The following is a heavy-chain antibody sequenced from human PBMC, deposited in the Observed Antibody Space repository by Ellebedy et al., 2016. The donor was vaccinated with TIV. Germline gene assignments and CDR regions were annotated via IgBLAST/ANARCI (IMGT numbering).Heavy chain of an antibody. Sequence: GESLKISXAASGSTFSSYAIHWVRQAPGKGLEWVTIISYDGNTKYYADSVEGRFTISRDNSKNTLYLQMNSLRAEDTALYYCARAKRGNSWDGAFDIWGQGTLVTVSS. CDR2: ISYDGNTK. CDR1: GSTFSSYA. CDR3: ARAKRGNSWDGAFDI. V-gene: IGHV3-30-3*01. D-gene: IGHD4-23*01. J-gene: IGHJ3*02.